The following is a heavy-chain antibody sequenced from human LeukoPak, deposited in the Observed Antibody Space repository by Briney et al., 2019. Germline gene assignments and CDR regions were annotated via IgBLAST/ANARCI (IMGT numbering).Heavy chain of an antibody. V-gene: IGHV1-18*01. Sequence: ASVKVSCKTSGYTFTSYGITWVRQAPGKGLEWMGWISAYNGNIDYAQNLQGRVTMTTDTSTSTAYMELRSLRSDDTAVYYCTIMTHCTGGTCYSYDHWGQGTMVAASS. D-gene: IGHD2-15*01. CDR1: GYTFTSYG. J-gene: IGHJ4*02. CDR2: ISAYNGNI. CDR3: TIMTHCTGGTCYSYDH.